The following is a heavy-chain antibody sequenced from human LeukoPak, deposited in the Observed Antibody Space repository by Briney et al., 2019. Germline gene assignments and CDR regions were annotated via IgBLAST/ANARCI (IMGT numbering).Heavy chain of an antibody. V-gene: IGHV3-13*01. CDR1: GFTFSSYD. D-gene: IGHD3-3*01. CDR2: IGTAGDT. J-gene: IGHJ4*02. CDR3: ARTPNYDFWSGGFDY. Sequence: PGGSLRLSCAASGFTFSSYDMHWVRQATGKGLEWVSAIGTAGDTYYPGSVKGRFTISRENAKNSLYLQMNSLRAGDTAVYYCARTPNYDFWSGGFDYWGQGTLVTVSS.